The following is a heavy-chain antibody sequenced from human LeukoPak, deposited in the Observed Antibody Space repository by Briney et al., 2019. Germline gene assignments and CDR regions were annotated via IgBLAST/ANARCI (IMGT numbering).Heavy chain of an antibody. CDR2: INPNSGGT. J-gene: IGHJ5*02. Sequence: GASVKVSCKASGYTFTGYYMHWVRQAPGQGPEWMGWINPNSGGTNYAQKFQGRVTMTRDTSISTAYMELSRLRSDDTAVYYCARGPRVVDNWFDPWGQGTLVTVSS. CDR1: GYTFTGYY. CDR3: ARGPRVVDNWFDP. D-gene: IGHD2-2*01. V-gene: IGHV1-2*02.